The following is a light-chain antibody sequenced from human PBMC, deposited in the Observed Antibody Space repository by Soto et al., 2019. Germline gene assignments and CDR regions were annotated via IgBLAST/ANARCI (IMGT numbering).Light chain of an antibody. CDR1: SGHSSYG. V-gene: IGLV4-69*01. CDR3: QTWATAIRV. J-gene: IGLJ3*02. Sequence: QSVLTQSPSASASLGASVKLTCTLSSGHSSYGIAWHQQQPGKGPRYLMKVNSDGSHSKGDGIPDRFSGSSSGAERYLTISSLQSEDEADYYCQTWATAIRVFGGGTKLTVL. CDR2: VNSDGSH.